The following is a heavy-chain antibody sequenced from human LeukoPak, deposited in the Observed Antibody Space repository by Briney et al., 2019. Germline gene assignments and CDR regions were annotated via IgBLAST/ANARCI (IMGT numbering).Heavy chain of an antibody. CDR1: GFTFSSYS. CDR3: ARDDQQLVPPDS. J-gene: IGHJ4*02. V-gene: IGHV3-21*01. Sequence: KSGGSLRLSCAASGFTFSSYSMNWVRHAPGKGLEWVSSISTSGRYMFYADSVKGRFTISRDNAKLTLYLQMNSLRAEDTAVYYCARDDQQLVPPDSWGQGTLVTVSS. CDR2: ISTSGRYM. D-gene: IGHD6-13*01.